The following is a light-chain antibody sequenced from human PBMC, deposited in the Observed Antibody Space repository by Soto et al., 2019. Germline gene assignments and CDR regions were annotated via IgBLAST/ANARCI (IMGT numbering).Light chain of an antibody. CDR3: QSYDSSLSVVV. CDR1: SSDIGGYGY. J-gene: IGLJ2*01. CDR2: GNS. V-gene: IGLV1-40*01. Sequence: QSALTQPASVSGSLGQSITLSCTGTSSDIGGYGYVSWYQQSPGKAPKLLIYGNSNRPSGVPDRFSGSKSGTSASLAITGLQAEDEADYYCQSYDSSLSVVVFGGGTKLTVL.